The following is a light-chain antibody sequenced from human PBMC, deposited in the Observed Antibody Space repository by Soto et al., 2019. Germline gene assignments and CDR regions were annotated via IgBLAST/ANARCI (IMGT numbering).Light chain of an antibody. V-gene: IGKV3-15*01. CDR2: GAS. Sequence: EIVMTQSPATLSVSPGERATLSCRASQSVSSNLAWYQQKPGQAPRLLIYGASTRATGIPARFSGSGSGTDFTLTISSLQSEDFAVYYCQQYNNFWTFVQGTKVEIK. CDR1: QSVSSN. J-gene: IGKJ1*01. CDR3: QQYNNFWT.